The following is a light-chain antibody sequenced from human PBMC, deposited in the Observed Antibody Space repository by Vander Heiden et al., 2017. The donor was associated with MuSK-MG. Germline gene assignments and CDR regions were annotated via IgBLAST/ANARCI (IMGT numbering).Light chain of an antibody. J-gene: IGKJ4*01. CDR3: QQEGSSPIT. V-gene: IGKV3D-20*01. CDR2: DTS. Sequence: RYHRRPGRAPRLLIHDTSSRAAGIPDRFSGSGSGTDFTLTISRLEPEDFAVYYCQQEGSSPITFGRGTKVDIK.